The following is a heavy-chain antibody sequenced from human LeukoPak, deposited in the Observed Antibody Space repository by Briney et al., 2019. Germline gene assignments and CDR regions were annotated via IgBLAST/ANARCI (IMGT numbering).Heavy chain of an antibody. V-gene: IGHV3-48*01. D-gene: IGHD6-13*01. CDR1: GFTFSSYS. CDR3: ARSAPYSSSSGPIDY. CDR2: ISSSSSTI. Sequence: PGGSLRLSCAASGFTFSSYSMNWVRQAPGKGLEWVSYISSSSSTIYYADSVKGRFTISRDNAKNSLYLQMNSLRAEDTAVYYCARSAPYSSSSGPIDYWGQGTLVTVSS. J-gene: IGHJ4*02.